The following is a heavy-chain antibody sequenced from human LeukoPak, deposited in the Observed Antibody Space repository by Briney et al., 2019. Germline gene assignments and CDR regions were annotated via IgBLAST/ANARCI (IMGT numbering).Heavy chain of an antibody. CDR2: IKQDGSEK. D-gene: IGHD2-21*01. CDR3: AKKSGDHFHFDF. CDR1: GFTFSSYW. J-gene: IGHJ4*02. Sequence: PGGSLRLSCAASGFTFSSYWMSWVRQAPGKGLEWVANIKQDGSEKYYADSVKGRFTISRDNSKSTLYLQMNSLRAEDTAVYHCAKKSGDHFHFDFWGQGTLVTVSS. V-gene: IGHV3-7*03.